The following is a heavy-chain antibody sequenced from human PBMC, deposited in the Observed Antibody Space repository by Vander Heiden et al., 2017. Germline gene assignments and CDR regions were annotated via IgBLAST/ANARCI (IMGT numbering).Heavy chain of an antibody. J-gene: IGHJ5*01. V-gene: IGHV5-51*01. CDR1: GYDFSGYW. Sequence: EVQLVQSGAEVNKSGESLKISCKGFGYDFSGYWIGWGRQMPGKGLELMGIIFPGDSQTRHSPSFQCQVTVSVDKSFNTAYLQWSSLQASDTAMYYCARLGGATLTTSYFDSWGQGTLVTVSS. CDR3: ARLGGATLTTSYFDS. D-gene: IGHD4-17*01. CDR2: IFPGDSQT.